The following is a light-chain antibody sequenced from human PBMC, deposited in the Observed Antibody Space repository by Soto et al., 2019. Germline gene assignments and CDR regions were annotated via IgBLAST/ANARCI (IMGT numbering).Light chain of an antibody. Sequence: QSVLTQPASVSGSPGQSITISCTGTSSDVGGYNYVSWYQQHPGKAPKLMIYEVSNRPSGVSNRFSGSKSGNTASLTISGLQAEDEAFYYCATYAGSKNYVMFGGGTKLTVL. CDR3: ATYAGSKNYVM. J-gene: IGLJ3*02. CDR1: SSDVGGYNY. V-gene: IGLV2-14*01. CDR2: EVS.